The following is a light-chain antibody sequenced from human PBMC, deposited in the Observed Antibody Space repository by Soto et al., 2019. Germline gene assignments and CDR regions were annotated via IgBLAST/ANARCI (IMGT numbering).Light chain of an antibody. CDR2: GPS. J-gene: IGKJ1*01. Sequence: EIVMTQSPATLSVSPGERASLSCRASQSVNRNLAWYQQKPGQAPRLLIFGPSTRATGVPGRFSGSGSGTEFTLTISSLQSEDFAVYYCQQRSNWPWTFGQGTKVDIK. V-gene: IGKV3-15*01. CDR1: QSVNRN. CDR3: QQRSNWPWT.